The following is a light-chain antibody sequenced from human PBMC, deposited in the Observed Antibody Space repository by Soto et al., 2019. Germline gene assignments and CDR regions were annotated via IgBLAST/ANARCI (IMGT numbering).Light chain of an antibody. Sequence: ETVMTQSPATLSVSPGERATLSCRASQSVSSSYLAWYQHKPGQAPRLLIYGASTRATGIPARFSGSGSGTEFTLTISSLQSEDFAVYYCQQYNIWTWTFGQGTKVDIK. CDR2: GAS. CDR1: QSVSSSY. J-gene: IGKJ1*01. CDR3: QQYNIWTWT. V-gene: IGKV3-15*01.